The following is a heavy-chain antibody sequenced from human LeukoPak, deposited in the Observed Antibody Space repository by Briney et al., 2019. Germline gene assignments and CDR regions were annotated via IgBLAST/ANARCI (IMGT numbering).Heavy chain of an antibody. V-gene: IGHV3-23*01. J-gene: IGHJ4*02. CDR3: AKDAGRIAAAGSYLDY. D-gene: IGHD6-13*01. CDR1: GFTFSIYD. Sequence: GGSLRLSCAASGFTFSIYDMNWVRQAPGKGLEWVSSISGSGVDTYYADSVKGRFTISRDNSKNTLYLQMNSLRAEDTAVYYCAKDAGRIAAAGSYLDYWGQGTLVTVSS. CDR2: ISGSGVDT.